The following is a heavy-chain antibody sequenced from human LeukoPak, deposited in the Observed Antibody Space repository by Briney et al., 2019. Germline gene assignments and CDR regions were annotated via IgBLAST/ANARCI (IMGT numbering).Heavy chain of an antibody. D-gene: IGHD2-15*01. CDR2: INWNGGST. CDR1: GFTFDDYG. V-gene: IGHV3-20*01. CDR3: ARDRGYCSGGSCYSTNWFDP. Sequence: GGSLRLSCAASGFTFDDYGMSWVGQVPGKGLEWVSNINWNGGSTGYADSVKGRFTISRDNARNSLYLQMNSLRAEDTALYHCARDRGYCSGGSCYSTNWFDPWGQGTLVTVSS. J-gene: IGHJ5*02.